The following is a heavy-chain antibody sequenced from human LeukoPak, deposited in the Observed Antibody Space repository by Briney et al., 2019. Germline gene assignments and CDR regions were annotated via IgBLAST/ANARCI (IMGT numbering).Heavy chain of an antibody. CDR3: ARVYSNSPEYGMDV. CDR1: GFTFSSYG. V-gene: IGHV3-30*03. D-gene: IGHD4-11*01. Sequence: GGSLRLSCAASGFTFSSYGMHWVRQAPGKGLEWVAVISYDGSNKYYADSVKGRFGISRDNSKNTLYLHMNSLRAEDTAVYYCARVYSNSPEYGMDVWGQGTTVTVSS. CDR2: ISYDGSNK. J-gene: IGHJ6*02.